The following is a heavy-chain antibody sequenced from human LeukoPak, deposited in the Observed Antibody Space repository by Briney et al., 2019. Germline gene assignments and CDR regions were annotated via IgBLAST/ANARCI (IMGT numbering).Heavy chain of an antibody. D-gene: IGHD1-26*01. Sequence: GGSLRLSCAASGFRFSTYWMSWVRQAPGKGLEWVANIKQHGNEKDYVDSVKGRFTISRDNAKNSLYLQMDSLRAEDTAVYYCARGGRDYGGQGTLVTVSS. CDR1: GFRFSTYW. J-gene: IGHJ4*02. CDR2: IKQHGNEK. V-gene: IGHV3-7*01. CDR3: ARGGRDY.